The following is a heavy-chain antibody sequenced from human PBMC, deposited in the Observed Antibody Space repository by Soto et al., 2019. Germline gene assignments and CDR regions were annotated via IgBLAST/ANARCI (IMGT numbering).Heavy chain of an antibody. CDR1: GGSISSYY. Sequence: SETLSLTCPVSGGSISSYYWSWIRQPPGKGLEWIGYIYYSGSTNYNPTLKSRVTISGDTSKSQFSLKLSSVTAADTAVYYCARGGIAARYYYGMDFWGQGTTVTVSS. CDR3: ARGGIAARYYYGMDF. CDR2: IYYSGST. V-gene: IGHV4-59*01. J-gene: IGHJ6*02. D-gene: IGHD6-6*01.